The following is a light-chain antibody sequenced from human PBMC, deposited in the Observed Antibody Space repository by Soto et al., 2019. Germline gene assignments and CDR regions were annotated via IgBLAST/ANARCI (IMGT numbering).Light chain of an antibody. CDR1: QIVTSN. CDR2: GAS. Sequence: DIALTPSPTTLSVSPGEQATLSCRASQIVTSNLAWYNQKPGQPPRLLIYGASTRATGIPARFSGSGSGTEFTLTISSLQSEDFATYYCQQYNSWPLAFGGGTKVDIK. V-gene: IGKV3-15*01. J-gene: IGKJ4*01. CDR3: QQYNSWPLA.